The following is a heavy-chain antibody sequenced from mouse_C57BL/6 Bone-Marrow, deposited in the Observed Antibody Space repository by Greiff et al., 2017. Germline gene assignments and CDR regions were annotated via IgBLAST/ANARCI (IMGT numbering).Heavy chain of an antibody. CDR2: IHPSDSDT. CDR3: ASPYYYGSLPWFAF. D-gene: IGHD1-1*01. V-gene: IGHV1-74*01. J-gene: IGHJ3*01. Sequence: QVQLQQPGAELVKPGASVKVSCKASGYTFTSYWMHWVKQRPGQGLEWIGRIHPSDSDTNYNQKFKGKATLTVDKSSSTAYMQLSSLTSEDSAVFCCASPYYYGSLPWFAFWGQGTLVTVSA. CDR1: GYTFTSYW.